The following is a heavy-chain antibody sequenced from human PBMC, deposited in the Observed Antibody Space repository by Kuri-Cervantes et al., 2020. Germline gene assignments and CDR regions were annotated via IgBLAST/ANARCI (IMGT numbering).Heavy chain of an antibody. D-gene: IGHD2-2*01. Sequence: ASVKVSCKASGYTFTSYYMHWVRQAPGQGLEWMGIINPSGGSTSYAQKFQGRVTITADESTSTAYMELSSLRSEDTAVYYCARDRGCSSTSCHELVGDWGQGTLVTVSS. CDR2: INPSGGST. J-gene: IGHJ4*02. V-gene: IGHV1-46*01. CDR1: GYTFTSYY. CDR3: ARDRGCSSTSCHELVGD.